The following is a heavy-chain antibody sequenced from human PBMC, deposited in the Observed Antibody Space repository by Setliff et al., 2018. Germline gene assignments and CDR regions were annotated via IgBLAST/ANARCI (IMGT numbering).Heavy chain of an antibody. CDR1: GFTLTSYP. CDR3: ARGGGVNDDNSGFYRSFDY. J-gene: IGHJ4*02. CDR2: FNVGHGYT. V-gene: IGHV1-3*01. D-gene: IGHD3-22*01. Sequence: ASVKVSCKASGFTLTSYPIHWVRQAPGQRLEWMGWFNVGHGYTKYSQKFQGRVTMTSDTSASTAYMELNSLRSEDTALYYCARGGGVNDDNSGFYRSFDYWGQGTLVTVS.